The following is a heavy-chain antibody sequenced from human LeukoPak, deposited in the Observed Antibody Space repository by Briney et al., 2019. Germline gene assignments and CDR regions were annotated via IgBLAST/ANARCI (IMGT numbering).Heavy chain of an antibody. J-gene: IGHJ4*02. Sequence: GGSLRLSCAASGFTFSSYWMHWVRQAPGKGLVWVSRINSDGSSTSYADSVKGRFTISRDNAKNLLYLQMNSLRAEDTAVYYCTNYDSSSGGLDYWGQGTLVTVSS. CDR3: TNYDSSSGGLDY. CDR2: INSDGSST. V-gene: IGHV3-74*01. D-gene: IGHD3-22*01. CDR1: GFTFSSYW.